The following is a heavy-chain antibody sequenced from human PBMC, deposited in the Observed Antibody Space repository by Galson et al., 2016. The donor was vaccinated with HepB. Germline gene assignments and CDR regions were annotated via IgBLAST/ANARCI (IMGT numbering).Heavy chain of an antibody. D-gene: IGHD1-1*01. J-gene: IGHJ6*02. Sequence: SLRLSCAASGFPFSSYGMHWVRQAPGKGLEWVTIVWSDETNKYYADSVKGRFTISRDDSKNTLYLQMSSLRAEDTAVYYCARRAELALGRYWYIFGMDVWGHGTTVTVSS. V-gene: IGHV3-33*01. CDR1: GFPFSSYG. CDR2: VWSDETNK. CDR3: ARRAELALGRYWYIFGMDV.